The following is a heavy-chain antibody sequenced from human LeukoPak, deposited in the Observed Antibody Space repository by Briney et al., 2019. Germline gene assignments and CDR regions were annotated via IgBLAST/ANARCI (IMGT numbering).Heavy chain of an antibody. V-gene: IGHV1-2*02. Sequence: GASVKVSCMASGYTFTGYYMHWVRQAPGQGLEWMGWINPNSGGTNYAQKFQGRVTMTRDTSISTAYMELSRLRSDDTAVYYCAHQYSSSWYLLNYWGQGTLVTVSS. J-gene: IGHJ4*02. D-gene: IGHD6-13*01. CDR3: AHQYSSSWYLLNY. CDR1: GYTFTGYY. CDR2: INPNSGGT.